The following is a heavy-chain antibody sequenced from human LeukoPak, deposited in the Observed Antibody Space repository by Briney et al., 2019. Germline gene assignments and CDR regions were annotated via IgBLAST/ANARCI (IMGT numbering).Heavy chain of an antibody. V-gene: IGHV4-61*01. Sequence: SETLSLTCSVSGYSISSGYYWTWIRQPPGKGLEWIGYIYYSGSTNYNPSLKSRVTISVDTSKNQFSLKLSSVTAADTAVYYCARTTEAHSWRTRYYDYYMDVWGKGTTVTVSS. CDR1: GYSISSGYY. D-gene: IGHD6-13*01. CDR3: ARTTEAHSWRTRYYDYYMDV. J-gene: IGHJ6*03. CDR2: IYYSGST.